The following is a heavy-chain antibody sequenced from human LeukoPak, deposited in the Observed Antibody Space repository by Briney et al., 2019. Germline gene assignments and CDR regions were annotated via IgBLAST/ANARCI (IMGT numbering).Heavy chain of an antibody. J-gene: IGHJ6*03. CDR1: GYTFTCHF. V-gene: IGHV1-2*02. CDR3: ARGGGVRYFDWSPNYYYYMDV. D-gene: IGHD3-9*01. Sequence: GASVKVSCKASGYTFTCHFMHWVRQAPGQGLEWVGWINPNSGGTNYAQNFQGRVTMTRDMSTSTVYMELSSLRSEDTAVYYCARGGGVRYFDWSPNYYYYMDVWGKGTTVTVSS. CDR2: INPNSGGT.